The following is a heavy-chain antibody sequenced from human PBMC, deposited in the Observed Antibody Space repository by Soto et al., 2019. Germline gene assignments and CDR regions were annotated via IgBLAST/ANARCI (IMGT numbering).Heavy chain of an antibody. CDR1: GWSFNDYI. J-gene: IGHJ4*02. CDR2: INHSGSA. Sequence: PSGTLFLTCDFRGWSFNDYIWTWILQTPGQGLQWIGQINHSGSANYNPSLKRRVTISVHTSSSQFSLELSSVTAADTAVYYCARGLISGSHYSGGWYYFDAWGQGTQVTVS. CDR3: ARGLISGSHYSGGWYYFDA. V-gene: IGHV4-34*01. D-gene: IGHD1-26*01.